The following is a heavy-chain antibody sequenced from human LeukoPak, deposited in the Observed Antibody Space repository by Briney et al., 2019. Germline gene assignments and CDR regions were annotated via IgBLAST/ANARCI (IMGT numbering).Heavy chain of an antibody. CDR1: GFTFSSYG. CDR3: ARDRDSSGYYEALSLDY. D-gene: IGHD3-22*01. CDR2: IWFDGSNK. V-gene: IGHV3-33*01. Sequence: PGGSLRLSCAASGFTFSSYGMHWVRQAPGKGLEWVAVIWFDGSNKYYADSVKGRFTVSRDYSKDTVYLQMNSLRAEDTAVYYCARDRDSSGYYEALSLDYWGQGTLVTVSS. J-gene: IGHJ4*02.